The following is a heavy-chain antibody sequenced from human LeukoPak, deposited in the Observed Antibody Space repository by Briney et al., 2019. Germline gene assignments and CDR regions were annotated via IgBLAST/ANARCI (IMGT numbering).Heavy chain of an antibody. V-gene: IGHV1-69*13. CDR3: ARRTHSSGYGNWFDP. D-gene: IGHD3-22*01. CDR1: GGTFISYA. Sequence: SVTVSCTASGGTFISYAISWVRQAPGQGLEWMGGIIPIFGTANYAQKFQGRVTITADESTSTAYMELSSLRSEDTAVYYCARRTHSSGYGNWFDPWGQGTLVTVSS. CDR2: IIPIFGTA. J-gene: IGHJ5*02.